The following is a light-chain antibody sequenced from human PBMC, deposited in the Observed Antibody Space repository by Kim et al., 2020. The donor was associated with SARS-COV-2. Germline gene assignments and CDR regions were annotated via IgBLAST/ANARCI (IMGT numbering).Light chain of an antibody. J-gene: IGKJ2*03. Sequence: RANINCKSSQSVLYSSNNKNYLAWYQQKPGQPPKLLIYWASTRESGVPDRFSGSGSGTDFTLTISSLQAEDVAVYYCQQYYSTPYSFGQGTKRRS. CDR1: QSVLYSSNNKNY. CDR2: WAS. CDR3: QQYYSTPYS. V-gene: IGKV4-1*01.